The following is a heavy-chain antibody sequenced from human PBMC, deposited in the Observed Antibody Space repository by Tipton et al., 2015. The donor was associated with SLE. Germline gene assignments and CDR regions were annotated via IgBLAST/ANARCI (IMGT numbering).Heavy chain of an antibody. V-gene: IGHV4-38-2*01. J-gene: IGHJ6*02. Sequence: TLSLTCAVSTYSISSGFYWAWIRQPPGKGLEWIGSIYHSGSTYYNPSLKSRVSISIDTSKNQFSLKLSSVTAADTAVYYCAGRFSSSWFYYYGMDVWGQGTTVTVSS. CDR1: TYSISSGFY. D-gene: IGHD6-13*01. CDR2: IYHSGST. CDR3: AGRFSSSWFYYYGMDV.